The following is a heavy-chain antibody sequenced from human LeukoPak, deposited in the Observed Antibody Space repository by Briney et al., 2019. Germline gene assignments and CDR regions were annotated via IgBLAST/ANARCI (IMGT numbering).Heavy chain of an antibody. Sequence: PSETLSLTCTVSGGSMNTYYWTWLRQPPGKGLEWIGYIYHSGSTKYNPSLKSRVTISVDTSKNQFSLRLSSVTAADTAVYYCARGRRWAAAGIAYWGQGTLVTVSS. CDR2: IYHSGST. CDR3: ARGRRWAAAGIAY. V-gene: IGHV4-59*12. J-gene: IGHJ4*02. D-gene: IGHD6-13*01. CDR1: GGSMNTYY.